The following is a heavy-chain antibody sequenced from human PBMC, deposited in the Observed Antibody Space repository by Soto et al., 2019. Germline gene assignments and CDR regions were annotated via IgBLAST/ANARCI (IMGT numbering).Heavy chain of an antibody. J-gene: IGHJ4*02. Sequence: SETLSLTCAVYGGSFSGYYWSWIRQPPGKGLEWIGEINHSGSTNYNPSLKSRVTISVDTSKNQFSLKLSSVTAADTAVYYCARVVTSYYDYIWGSYRYPYYFDYWGQGTLVTVSS. V-gene: IGHV4-34*01. D-gene: IGHD3-16*02. CDR1: GGSFSGYY. CDR3: ARVVTSYYDYIWGSYRYPYYFDY. CDR2: INHSGST.